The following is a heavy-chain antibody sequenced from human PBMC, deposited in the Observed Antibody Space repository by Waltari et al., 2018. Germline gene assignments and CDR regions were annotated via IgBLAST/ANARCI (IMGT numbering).Heavy chain of an antibody. J-gene: IGHJ4*02. CDR3: AADLGSGGYYLVHFDY. Sequence: EVQLLESGGGLVQPGGSLRLSCATSGFPFISCAITWGRQAPGQGLQWVSGISGDGGGAFYGDSVRGRFTISRDNSKNTLYMKMNSLTAEETALYYCAADLGSGGYYLVHFDYWGQGALVTVSS. CDR2: ISGDGGGA. D-gene: IGHD3-22*01. V-gene: IGHV3-23*01. CDR1: GFPFISCA.